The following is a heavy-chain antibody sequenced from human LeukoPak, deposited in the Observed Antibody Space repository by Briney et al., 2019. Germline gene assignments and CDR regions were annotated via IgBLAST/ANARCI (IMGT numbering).Heavy chain of an antibody. D-gene: IGHD2-2*01. CDR1: GFTFSIYA. Sequence: GGSLRLSCAASGFTFSIYAMSWVRQAPGKGLEWVSAISGSGGSTYYADSVKGRFTISRDNSKNTLYLQMNSLRAEDTAVYYCAKAQGHCSSTSCYESYFDYWGQGTLVTVSS. V-gene: IGHV3-23*01. J-gene: IGHJ4*02. CDR3: AKAQGHCSSTSCYESYFDY. CDR2: ISGSGGST.